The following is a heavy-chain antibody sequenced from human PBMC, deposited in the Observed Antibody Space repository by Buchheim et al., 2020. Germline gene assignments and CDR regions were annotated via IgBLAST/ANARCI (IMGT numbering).Heavy chain of an antibody. J-gene: IGHJ4*02. V-gene: IGHV4-61*02. D-gene: IGHD5-12*01. CDR2: IYTSGST. Sequence: QVQLQESGPGLVKPSQTLSLTCTVSGGSISSGSYYWSWIRQPAGKGLEWIGRIYTSGSTNYNPSLKSRVTIPVDTSKNQFSLKLSSVTAADTAVYSCARESVAIGRGWDWTKIDFWGQGTL. CDR1: GGSISSGSYY. CDR3: ARESVAIGRGWDWTKIDF.